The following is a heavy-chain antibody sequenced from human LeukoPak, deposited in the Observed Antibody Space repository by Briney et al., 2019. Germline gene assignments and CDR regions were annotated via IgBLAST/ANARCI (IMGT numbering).Heavy chain of an antibody. V-gene: IGHV3-64D*06. J-gene: IGHJ4*02. CDR3: VITPRIQLWPADYFDY. Sequence: GGSLRLSCSVSGFTFSTYAMHWVRQAPGKGLEYVSTISSNGVSTYYADSVKGRFTISRDNSKNTLYLQMSSLRAEGAAVYYCVITPRIQLWPADYFDYWCQGTLVTVSS. CDR1: GFTFSTYA. CDR2: ISSNGVST. D-gene: IGHD5-18*01.